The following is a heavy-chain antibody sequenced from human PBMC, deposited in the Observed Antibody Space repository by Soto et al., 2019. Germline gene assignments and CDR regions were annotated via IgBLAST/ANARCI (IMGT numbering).Heavy chain of an antibody. CDR1: GGSFSGYY. J-gene: IGHJ5*02. Sequence: SETLSLTCAVYGGSFSGYYWSWIRQPPGKGLEWIGEINHSGSTNYNPSLKSRVTISVDTSKNQFSLKLSSVTAADTAVYYCARRTYDFWSGYPGGKGWFDPWGQGTLVTVSS. D-gene: IGHD3-3*01. CDR2: INHSGST. V-gene: IGHV4-34*01. CDR3: ARRTYDFWSGYPGGKGWFDP.